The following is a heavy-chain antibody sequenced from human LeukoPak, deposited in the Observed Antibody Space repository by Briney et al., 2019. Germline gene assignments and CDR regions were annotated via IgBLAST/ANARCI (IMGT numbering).Heavy chain of an antibody. CDR3: ARDLGLDYYDSSGYYYY. V-gene: IGHV1-2*02. J-gene: IGHJ4*02. CDR2: INPNSGGT. Sequence: ASVKVSCKASGYTFTGYYMHWVRQAPGPGLEWMGWINPNSGGTNYAQKFQGRVTMTRDTSISTAYMELSRLRSDDTAVYYCARDLGLDYYDSSGYYYYWGQGTLVTVSS. CDR1: GYTFTGYY. D-gene: IGHD3-22*01.